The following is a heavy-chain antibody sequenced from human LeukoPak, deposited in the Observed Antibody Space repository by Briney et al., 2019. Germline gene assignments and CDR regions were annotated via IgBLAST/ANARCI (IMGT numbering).Heavy chain of an antibody. D-gene: IGHD2-15*01. Sequence: ASVKVSCKASGYTFTSYDINWVRQATGQGLEWMGWMNPNSGNTGYAQKFQGRVTITTDESTSTAYMELSSLRSEDTAVYYCAGGPGTDYYYMDVWGKGTTVTVSS. CDR1: GYTFTSYD. J-gene: IGHJ6*03. CDR3: AGGPGTDYYYMDV. V-gene: IGHV1-8*01. CDR2: MNPNSGNT.